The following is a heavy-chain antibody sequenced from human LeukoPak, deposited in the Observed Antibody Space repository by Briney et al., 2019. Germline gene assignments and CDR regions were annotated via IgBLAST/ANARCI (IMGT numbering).Heavy chain of an antibody. CDR3: ARCDGDYSGGNDYYYYGMDV. J-gene: IGHJ6*02. CDR2: IYSGGST. D-gene: IGHD4-17*01. CDR1: GGSFSGYY. V-gene: IGHV3-66*01. Sequence: ETLSLTCAVYGGSFSGYYWSWIRQPPGKGLEWVSVIYSGGSTYYADSVKGRFTISRDNSKNTLYLQMNSLRAEDTAVYYCARCDGDYSGGNDYYYYGMDVWGQGTTVTVSS.